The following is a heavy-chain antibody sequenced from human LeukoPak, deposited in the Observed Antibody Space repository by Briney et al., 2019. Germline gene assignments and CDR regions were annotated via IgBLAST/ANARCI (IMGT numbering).Heavy chain of an antibody. CDR2: INPNSGGT. Sequence: ASVKVSCKASGYTFTGYYMHWVRQAPGQGLEWMGWINPNSGGTNYAQKFQGRVTMTRDTSISTAYMELSRLRSDDTAVYYCAREEGGIAVYYFDYWGQGTLVTVSS. V-gene: IGHV1-2*02. D-gene: IGHD6-19*01. J-gene: IGHJ4*02. CDR3: AREEGGIAVYYFDY. CDR1: GYTFTGYY.